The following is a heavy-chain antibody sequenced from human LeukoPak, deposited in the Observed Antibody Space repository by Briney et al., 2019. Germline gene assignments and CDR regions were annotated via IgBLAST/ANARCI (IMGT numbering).Heavy chain of an antibody. D-gene: IGHD1-26*01. V-gene: IGHV4-4*07. CDR2: IYSMGTT. Sequence: PSETLSLTCTVSSGSINSYFWGWVRQAPGKGLEWIGRIYSMGTTHYNPSLKSRVTMSIDTSTNQFSLNLRSVTAADTAMYYCGRQGYTASYYFVDYWSRGTL. CDR1: SGSINSYF. J-gene: IGHJ4*02. CDR3: GRQGYTASYYFVDY.